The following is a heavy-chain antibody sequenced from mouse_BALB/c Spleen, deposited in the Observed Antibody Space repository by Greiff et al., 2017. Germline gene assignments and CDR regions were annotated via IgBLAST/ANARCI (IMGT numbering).Heavy chain of an antibody. V-gene: IGHV5-4*02. CDR1: GFTFSDYY. CDR2: ISDGGSYT. Sequence: EVMLVESGGGLVKPGGSLKLSCAASGFTFSDYYMYWVRQTPEKRLEWVATISDGGSYTYYPDSVKGRFTISRDNAKNNLYLQMSSLKSEDTAMYYCARDRPRDGYSFSWFAYWGQGTLVTVSA. CDR3: ARDRPRDGYSFSWFAY. D-gene: IGHD2-3*01. J-gene: IGHJ3*01.